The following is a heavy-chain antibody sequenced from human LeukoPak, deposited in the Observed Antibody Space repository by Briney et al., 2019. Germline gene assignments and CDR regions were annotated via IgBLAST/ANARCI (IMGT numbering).Heavy chain of an antibody. CDR1: GFTVSSNY. Sequence: GGSLRLSCAASGFTVSSNYVSWVRQAPGKGLEWVSVIYSGGSTYYADSVKGRFTISRDNSKNTLYLQMNSLRAEDTAVYYCARELWFGELSSGYWGQGTLVTVSS. D-gene: IGHD3-10*01. CDR3: ARELWFGELSSGY. V-gene: IGHV3-66*02. CDR2: IYSGGST. J-gene: IGHJ4*02.